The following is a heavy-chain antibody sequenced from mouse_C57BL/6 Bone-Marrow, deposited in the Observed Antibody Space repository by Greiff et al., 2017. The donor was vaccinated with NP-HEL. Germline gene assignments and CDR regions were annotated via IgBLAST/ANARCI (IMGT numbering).Heavy chain of an antibody. Sequence: EVKLMESGGGLVKPGGSLKLSCAASGFTFSSYAMSWVRQTPEKRLEWVATISDGGSYTYYPDNVKGRFTISRDNAKNTLYLQMSHLKSEDTAMYYCARWLLRWYFDVWGTGTTVTVSS. CDR2: ISDGGSYT. CDR3: ARWLLRWYFDV. CDR1: GFTFSSYA. D-gene: IGHD2-3*01. V-gene: IGHV5-4*03. J-gene: IGHJ1*03.